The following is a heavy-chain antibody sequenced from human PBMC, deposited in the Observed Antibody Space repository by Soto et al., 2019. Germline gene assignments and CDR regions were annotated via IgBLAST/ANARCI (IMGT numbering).Heavy chain of an antibody. CDR1: GGSISSSNW. J-gene: IGHJ4*02. D-gene: IGHD4-17*01. CDR3: ATTTMTPWPYQ. Sequence: QVQLQESGPGLVKPSGTLSLTCAVSGGSISSSNWWSWVRQPPGKGLEWIGEIYHSGSANYNPSLKSRVTMSVDKSRNDFSLKLSSVTAADTAVYYCATTTMTPWPYQWGQGTLVTVSS. CDR2: IYHSGSA. V-gene: IGHV4-4*02.